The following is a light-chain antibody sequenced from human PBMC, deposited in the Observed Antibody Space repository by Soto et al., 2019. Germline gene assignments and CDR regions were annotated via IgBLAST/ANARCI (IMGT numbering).Light chain of an antibody. V-gene: IGKV3-20*01. CDR1: QSVTNSF. CDR3: QQYVSSPWA. CDR2: GAS. Sequence: EIVLAQSPGTLSLSPGERATLSCRASQSVTNSFLAWYQQKPGQAPRLLIYGASRRATGIPDRFTGSRSGTDFTLTISSLEPEDFAVYYCQQYVSSPWAFGQGTKVEI. J-gene: IGKJ1*01.